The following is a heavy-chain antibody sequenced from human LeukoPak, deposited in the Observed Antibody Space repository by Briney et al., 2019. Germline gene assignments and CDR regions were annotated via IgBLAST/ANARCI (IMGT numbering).Heavy chain of an antibody. Sequence: SVKVSCKASGGTFSSYAISWVRQAPGQGLEWMGGTIPIFGTANYAQKFQGRVTITANKSTSTAYMELSSLRSEDTAVYYCARTPHAVPGLLDYWGQGTLVTVSS. D-gene: IGHD5-12*01. V-gene: IGHV1-69*06. CDR3: ARTPHAVPGLLDY. CDR1: GGTFSSYA. J-gene: IGHJ4*02. CDR2: TIPIFGTA.